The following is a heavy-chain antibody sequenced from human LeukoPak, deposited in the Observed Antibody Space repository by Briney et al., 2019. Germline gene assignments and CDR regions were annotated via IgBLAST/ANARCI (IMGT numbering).Heavy chain of an antibody. Sequence: GRSLRLSCAASGFTFSSYGMHWVRQAPGKGLEWVAVISYYGSNKYYADSVKGRFTISRDNSKNTLYLQMNSLRAEDTAVYYCAKDSDYDSSGYFDYWGQGTLVTASS. CDR1: GFTFSSYG. V-gene: IGHV3-30*18. J-gene: IGHJ4*02. D-gene: IGHD3-22*01. CDR2: ISYYGSNK. CDR3: AKDSDYDSSGYFDY.